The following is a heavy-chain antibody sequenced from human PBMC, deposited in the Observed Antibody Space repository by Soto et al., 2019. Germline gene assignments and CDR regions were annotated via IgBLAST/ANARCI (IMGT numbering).Heavy chain of an antibody. J-gene: IGHJ6*02. CDR1: GFTFSTYG. CDR3: EKYLQSYGDYDYYCYGMDV. V-gene: IGHV3-30*18. CDR2: ISYDGTNK. Sequence: QVQLVESGGGEVQPGRSLTLSCAASGFTFSTYGMHWVRQTPGKGLEWVAVISYDGTNKFYSDSVKGRFTISRDNFKNTLTLQMNSLRADDTAVYSCEKYLQSYGDYDYYCYGMDVWGLGTRVTVSS. D-gene: IGHD4-17*01.